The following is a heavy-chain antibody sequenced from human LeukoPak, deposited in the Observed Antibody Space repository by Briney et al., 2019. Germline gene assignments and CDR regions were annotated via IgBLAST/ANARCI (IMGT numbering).Heavy chain of an antibody. J-gene: IGHJ4*02. CDR1: GASITSYH. V-gene: IGHV4-59*01. CDR2: IHDTGST. Sequence: SETLSLTCTVSGASITSYHWSWIRQPPGKGLEWIGYIHDTGSTNYNPSLKSRVTISVDTSKSQFSLKLSSVTAADTAVYYCARHDYGATRDYWGQGTLVTVSS. D-gene: IGHD3-16*01. CDR3: ARHDYGATRDY.